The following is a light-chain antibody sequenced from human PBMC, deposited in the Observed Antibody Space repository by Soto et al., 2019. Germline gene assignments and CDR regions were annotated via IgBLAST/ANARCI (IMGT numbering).Light chain of an antibody. CDR1: QSISSY. CDR2: AAS. V-gene: IGKV1-39*01. J-gene: IGKJ4*01. CDR3: QQSYSGPLT. Sequence: DIQMSQSPSSLSASVGDRVTITCRASQSISSYLNCYQQKPGKAPKVLIYAASSLQSGVPSRFSGIGSGTDFTLSISSLQPEDFATYYCQQSYSGPLTFGGGTKVDI.